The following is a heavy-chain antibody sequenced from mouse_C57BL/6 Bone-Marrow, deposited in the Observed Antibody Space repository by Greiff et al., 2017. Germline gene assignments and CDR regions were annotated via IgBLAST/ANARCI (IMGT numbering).Heavy chain of an antibody. CDR2: IDPENGDT. CDR1: GFNIKDDY. Sequence: EVQLVESGAELVRPGASVKLSCTASGFNIKDDYMHWVKQRPEQGLEWIGWIDPENGDTEYASKFQGKATITADTSSNTAYLQLSSLTSEDTAVYYCTTWLCLYWGQGTTLTVSS. J-gene: IGHJ2*01. D-gene: IGHD6-1*01. CDR3: TTWLCLY. V-gene: IGHV14-4*01.